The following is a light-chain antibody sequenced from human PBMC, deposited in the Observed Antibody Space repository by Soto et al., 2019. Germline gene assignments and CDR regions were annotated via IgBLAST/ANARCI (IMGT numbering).Light chain of an antibody. CDR3: QHYNNCPLT. CDR2: GAF. J-gene: IGKJ4*01. Sequence: EIVMTQSPATLSVSPGERATLSCRASQSISTELAWYQQKPGQAPRLLIYGAFARATGVPARFSGSGSGTEFTLTINSLQSEDFLVYYCQHYNNCPLTFGGGTKVELK. CDR1: QSISTE. V-gene: IGKV3-15*01.